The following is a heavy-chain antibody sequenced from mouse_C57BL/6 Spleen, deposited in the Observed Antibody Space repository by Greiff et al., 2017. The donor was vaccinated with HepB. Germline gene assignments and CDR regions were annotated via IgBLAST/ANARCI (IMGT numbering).Heavy chain of an antibody. D-gene: IGHD2-3*01. V-gene: IGHV8-12*01. J-gene: IGHJ3*01. CDR3: ARRDDGYSFAY. CDR1: GFSLSTSGMG. CDR2: IYWDDDK. Sequence: QVTLKECGPGILQSSQTLSLTCSFSGFSLSTSGMGVSWIRQPSGKGLEWLAHIYWDDDKRYNPSLKSRLTISKDTSRNQVFLKITSVDTADTATYYFARRDDGYSFAYWGQGTLVTVSA.